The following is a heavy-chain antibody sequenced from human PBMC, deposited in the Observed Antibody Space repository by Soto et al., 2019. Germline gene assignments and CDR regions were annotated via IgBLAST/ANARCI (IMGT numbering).Heavy chain of an antibody. D-gene: IGHD3-16*01. CDR3: ANAKCYDYIWGSPGYYFDY. J-gene: IGHJ4*02. CDR1: GFTFSSYA. V-gene: IGHV3-23*01. CDR2: ISGSGGST. Sequence: GGSLRLSCAASGFTFSSYAMSWVRQAPGKGLEWVSAISGSGGSTYYADSVKGRFTISRGNSKNTLYPQMDSLRAEDTAVYYCANAKCYDYIWGSPGYYFDYWGQGTLVTVSS.